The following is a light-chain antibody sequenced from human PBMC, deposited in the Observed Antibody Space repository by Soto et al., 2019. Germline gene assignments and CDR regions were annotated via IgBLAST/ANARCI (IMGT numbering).Light chain of an antibody. J-gene: IGKJ1*01. CDR3: QQYFSIPQT. V-gene: IGKV4-1*01. CDR1: QSVLYSSNNKSY. CDR2: WAS. Sequence: DIVMTQSPDSLAVSLGERASINCKSSQSVLYSSNNKSYLAWYQQRPGQPPKLLIYWASTRESGVPDRISGSGSGTEFTLTITSLQAEDAAVYYCQQYFSIPQTFGQGTKVEIK.